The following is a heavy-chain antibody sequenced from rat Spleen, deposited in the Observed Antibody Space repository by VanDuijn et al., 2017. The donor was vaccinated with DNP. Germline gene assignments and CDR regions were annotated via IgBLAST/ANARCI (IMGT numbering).Heavy chain of an antibody. D-gene: IGHD5-1*01. CDR2: INTDGGTT. V-gene: IGHV5-58*01. CDR3: AKGTGGFAH. J-gene: IGHJ3*01. CDR1: GFTFSSYW. Sequence: EVQLVESGGDLVQPGRSLKLSCVASGFTFSSYWMFWIRQAPGKGLEWVASINTDGGTTYYPDSVKGRFTISRDNAENTVYLQMNSLRSEDTATYYCAKGTGGFAHWGQGTLVTVSS.